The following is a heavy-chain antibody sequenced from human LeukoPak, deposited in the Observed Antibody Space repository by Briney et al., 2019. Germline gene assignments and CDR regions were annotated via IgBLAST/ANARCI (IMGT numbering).Heavy chain of an antibody. Sequence: PSETLSLTCTISGGSLSSNYWNWIRQPAGKGLEWIGRIYTSGSTNYNPSLKSRVTISVDTSKNQFSLKLSSVTAADTAVYYCARGIRRIAAAGSWFDPWGQGTLVTVSS. CDR3: ARGIRRIAAAGSWFDP. D-gene: IGHD6-13*01. CDR1: GGSLSSNY. J-gene: IGHJ5*02. V-gene: IGHV4-4*07. CDR2: IYTSGST.